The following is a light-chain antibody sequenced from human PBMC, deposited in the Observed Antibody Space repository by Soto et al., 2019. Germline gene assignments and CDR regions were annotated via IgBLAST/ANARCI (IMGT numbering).Light chain of an antibody. J-gene: IGKJ4*01. CDR1: QSVRSNY. V-gene: IGKV3-20*01. Sequence: EIVLTQSPGTLSLSSGERATLSCRASQSVRSNYLAWYQQKPGQAPRLLIYGASSRATGIPDRFGGSGSGTDFTLTISRLEPEDLVVYYCQQYASSPLTCGGGTKVEIK. CDR2: GAS. CDR3: QQYASSPLT.